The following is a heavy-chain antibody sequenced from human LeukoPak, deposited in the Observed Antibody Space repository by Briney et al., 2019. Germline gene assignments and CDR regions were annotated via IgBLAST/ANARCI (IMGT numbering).Heavy chain of an antibody. D-gene: IGHD1-26*01. V-gene: IGHV1-69*05. Sequence: GASVKASCKASGGTFSSYAISWVRQAPGQGLEWMGGIIPIFGTANYAQKFQGRVTITTDESTSTAYMELSSLRSEDTAVYYCAVGVGATRLFDYWGQGTLVTVSS. CDR1: GGTFSSYA. J-gene: IGHJ4*02. CDR3: AVGVGATRLFDY. CDR2: IIPIFGTA.